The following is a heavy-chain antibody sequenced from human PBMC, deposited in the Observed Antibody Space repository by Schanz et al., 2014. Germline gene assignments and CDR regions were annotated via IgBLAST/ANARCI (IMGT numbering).Heavy chain of an antibody. CDR1: GYTFTSDS. D-gene: IGHD6-19*01. CDR2: INPSGGST. CDR3: ARGGYSSGWYDRDIAHFDY. V-gene: IGHV1-46*01. Sequence: QVQLLQSGAEVKKPGASVKVSCKASGYTFTSDSMHWVRQAPGQGLEWMGMINPSGGSTTYAQKFQGRVTMTRDTSTSTVYMELSSLRSEDTAVYYCARGGYSSGWYDRDIAHFDYWGQGTLVTVSS. J-gene: IGHJ4*02.